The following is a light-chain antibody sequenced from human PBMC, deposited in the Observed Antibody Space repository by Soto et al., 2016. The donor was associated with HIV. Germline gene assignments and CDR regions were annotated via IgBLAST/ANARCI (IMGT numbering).Light chain of an antibody. V-gene: IGKV1-17*01. CDR1: QGIRNS. J-gene: IGKJ2*01. CDR3: LQHHSYPFT. Sequence: DIQMTQSPSSLSASVGDRVTITCRASQGIRNSLAWYQQQPGKAPKVLLYVASSLQSGVPSRFSGSGSGTDFTLTISSLQPEDFATYSCLQHHSYPFTFGQGTKLEIK. CDR2: VAS.